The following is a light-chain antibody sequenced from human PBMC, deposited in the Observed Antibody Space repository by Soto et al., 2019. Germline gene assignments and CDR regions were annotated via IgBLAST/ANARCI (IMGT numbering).Light chain of an antibody. CDR2: GAS. CDR1: QSVSSSY. V-gene: IGKV3-20*01. Sequence: EIVLMESPGTLTLSTGERATLSCRASQSVSSSYLGWYQQKPGQAPRLLMYGASSRATGIPERFSGSGSGTAFTLTIRRLEPADFAVYYCQQHGSSSWTFGQGTKVDIK. CDR3: QQHGSSSWT. J-gene: IGKJ1*01.